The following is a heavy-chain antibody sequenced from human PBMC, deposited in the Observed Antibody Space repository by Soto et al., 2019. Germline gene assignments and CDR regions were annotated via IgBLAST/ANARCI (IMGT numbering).Heavy chain of an antibody. Sequence: SETLSLTCAVYAVTFSHYYWHWIRQSPGKGLEWIGKIKHSGSSKYNTSLRSRISISVDMSKNQFSLRLTSVTAAETAVYYCARGGSCDWHVALDIWVQGTMVTVSS. CDR1: AVTFSHYY. V-gene: IGHV4-34*01. D-gene: IGHD1-26*01. J-gene: IGHJ3*02. CDR2: IKHSGSS. CDR3: ARGGSCDWHVALDI.